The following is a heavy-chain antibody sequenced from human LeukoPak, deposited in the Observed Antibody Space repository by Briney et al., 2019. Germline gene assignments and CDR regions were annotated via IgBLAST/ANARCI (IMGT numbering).Heavy chain of an antibody. V-gene: IGHV3-23*01. CDR1: GFTFSSFA. Sequence: GGSPRLSCAASGFTFSSFAMSWVRQAPGKGLEWVSAISGSGGSTYYADSVKGRFTISRDNSKNTLYLQMNSLRAEDTAVYYCAKKLGRFLNSYYFDYWGQGTLVTVSS. D-gene: IGHD4-23*01. CDR3: AKKLGRFLNSYYFDY. J-gene: IGHJ4*02. CDR2: ISGSGGST.